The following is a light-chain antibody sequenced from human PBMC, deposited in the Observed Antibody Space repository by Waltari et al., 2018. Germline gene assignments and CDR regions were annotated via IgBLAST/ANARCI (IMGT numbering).Light chain of an antibody. V-gene: IGLV6-57*01. CDR2: ADN. CDR3: QSYESSTDVV. Sequence: NFMLTQPHSVSEAPGKTVTISCTRSSGSIASNYVQWYQQRTGSSPATVIYADNHRPSGLPDRFSGCSDSTSNSAFLTISGRKTAEEADYYCQSYESSTDVVVGGGTKLTV. J-gene: IGLJ2*01. CDR1: SGSIASNY.